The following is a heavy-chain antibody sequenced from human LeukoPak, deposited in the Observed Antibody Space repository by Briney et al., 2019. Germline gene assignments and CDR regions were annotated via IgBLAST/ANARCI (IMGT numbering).Heavy chain of an antibody. V-gene: IGHV1-69*05. J-gene: IGHJ4*02. CDR1: GGTVSSYA. CDR3: ASSDAFGGVIVRSYDY. CDR2: IIHIFGTA. Sequence: SVKVSCKASGGTVSSYAISWVRQAPGQGLEWMGRIIHIFGTANYAQKFQGRVTITTDESTSTAYMELISLRSEDTAVYYCASSDAFGGVIVRSYDYWGEGTLVTVSS. D-gene: IGHD3-16*02.